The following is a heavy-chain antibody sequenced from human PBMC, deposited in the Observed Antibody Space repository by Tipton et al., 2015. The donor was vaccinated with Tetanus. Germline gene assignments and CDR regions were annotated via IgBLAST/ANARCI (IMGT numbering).Heavy chain of an antibody. V-gene: IGHV4-39*01. J-gene: IGHJ5*02. D-gene: IGHD2-15*01. Sequence: LRLSCTVSGGSISSSSYYWGWIRQPPGKGLEWIGSIYYSGSTYYNPSLKSRVTISVDTSKNQFSLKLSSVTAADTAVYYCARLDGYCSGGSCYFNWFDPWGQGTLVTVSS. CDR2: IYYSGST. CDR1: GGSISSSSYY. CDR3: ARLDGYCSGGSCYFNWFDP.